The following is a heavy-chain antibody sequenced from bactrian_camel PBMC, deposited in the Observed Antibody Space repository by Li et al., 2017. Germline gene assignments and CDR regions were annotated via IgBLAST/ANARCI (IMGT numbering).Heavy chain of an antibody. CDR1: GYGVGSGC. CDR2: TGPSNT. Sequence: VQLVESGGGAVQPGGSLRLSCVATGYGVGSGCMGYFRQLPGKEREVVAATGPSNTWYASSVKGRFTLSKDKDKNIQSLQMNNLQPEDTAMYYCAARQPCKLWLGYEDPGEYNVWGQGTQVTVS. V-gene: IGHV3S1*01. D-gene: IGHD3*01. CDR3: AARQPCKLWLGYEDPGEYNV. J-gene: IGHJ4*01.